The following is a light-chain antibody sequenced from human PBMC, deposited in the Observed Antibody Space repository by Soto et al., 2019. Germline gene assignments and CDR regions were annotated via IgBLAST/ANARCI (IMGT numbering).Light chain of an antibody. CDR2: GAS. CDR1: QSVSSSY. V-gene: IGKV3D-7*01. J-gene: IGKJ1*01. Sequence: EIVMTQSPATLSLSPGERATLSCRASQSVSSSYLSWYQQKPGQAPRLLIYGASTRATGIPARFSGSGSGTDFTLTISSLQPEDFAVYHCQQDYNLWTFGQGTKVEIE. CDR3: QQDYNLWT.